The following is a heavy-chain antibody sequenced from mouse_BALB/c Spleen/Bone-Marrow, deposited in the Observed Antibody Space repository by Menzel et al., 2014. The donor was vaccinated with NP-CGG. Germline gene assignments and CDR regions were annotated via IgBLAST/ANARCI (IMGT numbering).Heavy chain of an antibody. CDR2: INPVNSRN. J-gene: IGHJ1*01. CDR3: TKYYISYFDV. CDR1: GYTFTSYW. Sequence: QVQLQQPGAELVKPGASVKLSCKPSGYTFTSYWIHWVKQRPGQGLEWIGEINPVNSRNDYNEKFKNKATLTVDKSSXTPYIQLTTLTSDHSSFYYYTKYYISYFDVWGAGTTVTVSS. D-gene: IGHD1-1*01. V-gene: IGHV1S81*02.